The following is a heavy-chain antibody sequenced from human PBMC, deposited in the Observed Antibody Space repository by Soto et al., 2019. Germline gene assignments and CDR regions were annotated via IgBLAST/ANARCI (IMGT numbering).Heavy chain of an antibody. V-gene: IGHV3-30*02. D-gene: IGHD2-15*01. CDR1: GFTFSSYA. J-gene: IGHJ6*03. CDR3: AKAGRAYCSGGSCYQNDYYYYYMDV. CDR2: IWFDGSDK. Sequence: GGSQRLSCAASGFTFSSYAMHWVRQAPGKGLEWVAFIWFDGSDKEYADSVKGRFTISRDNSKNKVYLQMNSLRAEDTAVYYCAKAGRAYCSGGSCYQNDYYYYYMDVWGKGTTVTVS.